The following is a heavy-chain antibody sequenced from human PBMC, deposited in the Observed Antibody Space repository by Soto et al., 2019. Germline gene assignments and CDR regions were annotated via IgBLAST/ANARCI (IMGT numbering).Heavy chain of an antibody. Sequence: GGSLSLSCVASGFTFSDYWMHWVRQAPGKGLVWASRIKFDGSFTSHADSVKGRFTISRDNARNTVHLQMDSLRAEDTGVYYCARGLRNYYGVDVWGQGTTVTVSS. CDR2: IKFDGSFT. CDR1: GFTFSDYW. J-gene: IGHJ6*02. V-gene: IGHV3-74*01. D-gene: IGHD4-17*01. CDR3: ARGLRNYYGVDV.